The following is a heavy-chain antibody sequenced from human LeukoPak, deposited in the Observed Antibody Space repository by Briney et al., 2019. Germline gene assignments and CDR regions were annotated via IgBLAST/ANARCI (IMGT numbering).Heavy chain of an antibody. D-gene: IGHD4-17*01. CDR3: AKGTDYGDYDRYWYFDL. Sequence: GGSLRLSCAASGFTFSSYAMSWVRQAPGKGLEWVSAISGSGGSTYYADSVKGRFTISRDNSKNTLYLQMNSLRAEDTAVYYCAKGTDYGDYDRYWYFDLWGRGTLVTVSS. CDR2: ISGSGGST. V-gene: IGHV3-23*01. CDR1: GFTFSSYA. J-gene: IGHJ2*01.